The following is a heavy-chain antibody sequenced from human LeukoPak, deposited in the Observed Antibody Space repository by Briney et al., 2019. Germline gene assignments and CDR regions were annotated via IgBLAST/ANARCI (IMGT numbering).Heavy chain of an antibody. CDR3: ARVPPPYYDSIPSYFDL. J-gene: IGHJ2*01. Sequence: ASETLSLTCTVSGGSISSYHWSWIRQPPGKGLEWIGYIYYSGSTNYNPSLKSRVTISVDTSKNQFSLKLSSVTAADTAVYYCARVPPPYYDSIPSYFDLWGRGTLVTVSS. CDR1: GGSISSYH. D-gene: IGHD3-22*01. CDR2: IYYSGST. V-gene: IGHV4-59*01.